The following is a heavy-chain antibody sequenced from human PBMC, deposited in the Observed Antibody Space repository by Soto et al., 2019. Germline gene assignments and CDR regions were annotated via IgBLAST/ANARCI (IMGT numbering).Heavy chain of an antibody. CDR1: GGSISSYY. CDR2: IHYSGST. J-gene: IGHJ4*02. D-gene: IGHD3-3*01. Sequence: SETLSLTCTVSGGSISSYYWSWIRQPPGKGLEWIGYIHYSGSTKYNPSLKSRVTISADTSNNQFSLKLSSVTAADTAVYYCARVLFDFWSGYFATTHYSGQGILVTVST. V-gene: IGHV4-59*08. CDR3: ARVLFDFWSGYFATTHY.